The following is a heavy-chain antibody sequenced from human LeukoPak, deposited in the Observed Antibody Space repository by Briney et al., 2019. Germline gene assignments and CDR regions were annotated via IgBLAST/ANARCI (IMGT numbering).Heavy chain of an antibody. J-gene: IGHJ6*02. CDR1: GYTFTSYG. D-gene: IGHD2-2*01. V-gene: IGHV1-18*01. CDR3: ARVDYCSSTSCPLYGMDV. CDR2: ISAYNGNT. Sequence: ASVKVSCKASGYTFTSYGISWVRQAPGQGLEWMGWISAYNGNTNYAQKLQGRVTMTTDTSTSTAYMELRSLRSDDTAVYYCARVDYCSSTSCPLYGMDVWGQGTTVTVSS.